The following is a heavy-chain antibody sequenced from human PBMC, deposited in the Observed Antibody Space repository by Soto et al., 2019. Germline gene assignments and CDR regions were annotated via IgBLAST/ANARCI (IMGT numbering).Heavy chain of an antibody. CDR3: TCPWYRVWRNWITTKSDAFDI. D-gene: IGHD1-1*01. J-gene: IGHJ3*02. CDR2: IKSKTDGGTT. V-gene: IGHV3-15*01. CDR1: GFTFSNAW. Sequence: GGSLRLSCAASGFTFSNAWMSWVRQAPGKGLEWVGRIKSKTDGGTTDYAAPVKGRFTISRDDSKNTLYLQMNSLKTEDTAVYYCTCPWYRVWRNWITTKSDAFDIWGQGTMVTVSS.